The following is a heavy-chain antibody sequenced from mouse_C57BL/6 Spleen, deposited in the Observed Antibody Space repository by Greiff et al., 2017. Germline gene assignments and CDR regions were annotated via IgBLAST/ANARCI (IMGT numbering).Heavy chain of an antibody. CDR3: ARKANWDVGGYFDV. J-gene: IGHJ1*03. V-gene: IGHV1-53*01. D-gene: IGHD4-1*01. Sequence: QVQLQQPGTELVKPGASVKLSCKASGYTFTSYWMHWVKQRPGQGLEWIGNINPSNGGTNYNEKFKSKATLTVDKSSSTAYMQLSSLTSEDSAVYYWARKANWDVGGYFDVWGTGTTVTVSS. CDR1: GYTFTSYW. CDR2: INPSNGGT.